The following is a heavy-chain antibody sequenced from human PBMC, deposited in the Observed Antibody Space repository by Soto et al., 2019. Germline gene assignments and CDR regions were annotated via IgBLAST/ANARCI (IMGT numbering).Heavy chain of an antibody. CDR1: GFTLSSYG. CDR2: ISYDGSNK. J-gene: IGHJ4*02. V-gene: IGHV3-30*03. D-gene: IGHD6-25*01. CDR3: AGDRNSGSWFFY. Sequence: PGGSLRLSCAASGFTLSSYGMHWVRQAPGKGLEWVAVISYDGSNKYYADSVKGRFTISRDNSKNTLYLQMNSLRAEDTAVYYCAGDRNSGSWFFYWGRGTLVTVSS.